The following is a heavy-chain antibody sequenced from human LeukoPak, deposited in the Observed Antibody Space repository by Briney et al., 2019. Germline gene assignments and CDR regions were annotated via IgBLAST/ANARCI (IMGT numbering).Heavy chain of an antibody. CDR2: ISGDGVST. V-gene: IGHV3-43*02. D-gene: IGHD7-27*01. CDR1: GFTFDDYA. CDR3: AKDLGPSGAGWFDP. J-gene: IGHJ5*02. Sequence: AGGSLGLSCAASGFTFDDYAIHWVRQVPGKVLEWVSLISGDGVSTYYADSVKGRSTISRDNSKNSLYLQMNSLRTEDTALYYCAKDLGPSGAGWFDPWGQGTLVTVSS.